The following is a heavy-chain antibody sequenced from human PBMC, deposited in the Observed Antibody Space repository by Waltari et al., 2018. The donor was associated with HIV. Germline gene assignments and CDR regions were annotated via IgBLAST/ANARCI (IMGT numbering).Heavy chain of an antibody. CDR2: VNANDGGT. J-gene: IGHJ4*02. D-gene: IGHD4-4*01. V-gene: IGHV1-46*03. Sequence: VHLLQSGPEMRKPGASVTVSCKTSGYSFSNFYIHWVRQAPGQGLVWVGVVNANDGGTVYSEAFPTRLTLTADTSTNTAYLQLTDLTPADAATYFCGRGTTDYINYWGQGSLVTVSS. CDR3: GRGTTDYINY. CDR1: GYSFSNFY.